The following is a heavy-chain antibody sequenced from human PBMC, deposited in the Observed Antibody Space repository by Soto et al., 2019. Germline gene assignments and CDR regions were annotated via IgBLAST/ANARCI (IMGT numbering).Heavy chain of an antibody. CDR1: GFTFSDYY. CDR2: ISSGGTYT. J-gene: IGHJ4*01. Sequence: QVQLVESGGGLVRPGGSLRLSCEGSGFTFSDYYMSWIRQAPGKELQWLSYISSGGTYTDYADSVKGRFTISRDNAKNLLYLQLNSLRAEDTAVYYCSRDRLAVARGRVDFWGQGTLVTVSS. D-gene: IGHD6-19*01. V-gene: IGHV3-11*06. CDR3: SRDRLAVARGRVDF.